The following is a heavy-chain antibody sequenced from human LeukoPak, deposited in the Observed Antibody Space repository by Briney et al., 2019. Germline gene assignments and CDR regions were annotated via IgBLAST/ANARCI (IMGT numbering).Heavy chain of an antibody. D-gene: IGHD6-6*01. CDR1: GVTFSSYA. V-gene: IGHV3-66*01. CDR3: ARAQLGGGFDY. CDR2: IYSGGST. Sequence: GGSLRLSCAASGVTFSSYAMSWVRQAPGKGLEWVSVIYSGGSTYYADSVKGRFTISRDNSKNTLYLQMNSLRAEDTAVYYSARAQLGGGFDYWGQGTLVTVSS. J-gene: IGHJ4*02.